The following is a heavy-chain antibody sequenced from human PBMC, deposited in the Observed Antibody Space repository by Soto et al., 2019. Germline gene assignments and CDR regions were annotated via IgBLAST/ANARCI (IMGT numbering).Heavy chain of an antibody. CDR1: GGSFSGYY. D-gene: IGHD6-13*01. V-gene: IGHV4-34*01. CDR3: ASGRVAAAGTLFDI. Sequence: SETLSLTCAVYGGSFSGYYWSWIRQPPGKGLEWIGEINHSGSTNYNPSLKSRVTISVDTSKNQFSLKLSSVTAADTAVYYCASGRVAAAGTLFDIWGQGTMVTVSS. CDR2: INHSGST. J-gene: IGHJ3*02.